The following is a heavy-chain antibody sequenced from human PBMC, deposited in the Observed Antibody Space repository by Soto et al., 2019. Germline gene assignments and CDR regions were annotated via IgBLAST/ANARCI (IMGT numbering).Heavy chain of an antibody. CDR2: IYSGGST. CDR3: AREAYYYDSSGYLS. Sequence: GGSLRLSCAASGFTVSSNYMSWVRQAPGKGLEWVSVIYSGGSTYYADSVKGRFTISRDNSKNTLYLQMNSLRAEDTAVYYCAREAYYYDSSGYLSWGQGTLVTVS. D-gene: IGHD3-22*01. V-gene: IGHV3-53*01. J-gene: IGHJ5*02. CDR1: GFTVSSNY.